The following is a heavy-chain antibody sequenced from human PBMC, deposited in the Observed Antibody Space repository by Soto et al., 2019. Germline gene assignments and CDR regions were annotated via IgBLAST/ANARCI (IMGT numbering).Heavy chain of an antibody. CDR1: GGSISSYY. CDR2: IYYSGST. V-gene: IGHV4-59*01. J-gene: IGHJ4*02. CDR3: ARARYFKTVTFDY. D-gene: IGHD4-17*01. Sequence: PSETLSLTCTVSGGSISSYYWSWIRQPPGKGLEWIGYIYYSGSTNYNPSLKSRVTISVDTSKNQFSLKLSSVTAADTAVYYCARARYFKTVTFDYWGQGTLVTVSS.